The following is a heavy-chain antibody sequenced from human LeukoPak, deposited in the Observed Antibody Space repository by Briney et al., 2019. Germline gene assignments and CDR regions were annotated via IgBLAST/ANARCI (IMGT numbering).Heavy chain of an antibody. CDR3: AKERDPYSYGPFDY. V-gene: IGHV3-30*18. J-gene: IGHJ4*02. D-gene: IGHD5-18*01. CDR2: ISYDGSNE. CDR1: GFTFSSYG. Sequence: PGRSLRLSCAASGFTFSSYGMHWVRQAPGKGLEWVAVISYDGSNEYYADSVKGRFTISRDNSKNTLYLQLNSLRAEDTAVYYCAKERDPYSYGPFDYWGQGTLVTVSS.